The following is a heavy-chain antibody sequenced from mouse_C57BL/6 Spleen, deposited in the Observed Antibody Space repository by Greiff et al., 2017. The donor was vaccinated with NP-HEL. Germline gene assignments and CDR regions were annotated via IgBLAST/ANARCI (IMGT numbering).Heavy chain of an antibody. CDR2: IDPSDSYT. V-gene: IGHV1-50*01. CDR1: GYTFTSYW. D-gene: IGHD2-4*01. Sequence: QVQLQQPGAELVKPGASVKLSCKASGYTFTSYWMQWVKQRPGQGLEWIGEIDPSDSYTHYNQKVKGKATLTVDTSSSTAYMQLSSLTSEDSAVYYCARRSYDYDDDYWGQGTTLTVSS. CDR3: ARRSYDYDDDY. J-gene: IGHJ2*01.